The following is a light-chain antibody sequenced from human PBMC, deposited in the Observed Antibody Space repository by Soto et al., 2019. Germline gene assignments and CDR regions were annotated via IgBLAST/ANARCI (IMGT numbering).Light chain of an antibody. CDR2: AAS. CDR1: QGISRW. CDR3: QQANSFPFT. J-gene: IGKJ3*01. V-gene: IGKV1-12*01. Sequence: DNQMTPSPSSVSASVGDRVTITCRASQGISRWLAWYQQKPGKAPKLLIYAASSLRSGVPPRFSGSGSGTDFTLTISSLQPEDVATYYCQQANSFPFTFGPGTKVDIK.